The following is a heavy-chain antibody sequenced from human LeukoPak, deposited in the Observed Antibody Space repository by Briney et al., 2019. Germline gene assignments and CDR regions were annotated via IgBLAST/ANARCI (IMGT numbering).Heavy chain of an antibody. J-gene: IGHJ3*02. CDR3: ARREATVGPGAFDI. D-gene: IGHD3-10*01. CDR1: GSPFTSYW. CDR2: IYPGDSDT. V-gene: IGHV5-51*01. Sequence: KPGGSLQISCQGSGSPFTSYWIGWVRQLPGKGLEWMGIIYPGDSDTRYSPSFQGQVTISADKSISTAYLQWSSLRASDTAMYYCARREATVGPGAFDIWGQGTMVTVSS.